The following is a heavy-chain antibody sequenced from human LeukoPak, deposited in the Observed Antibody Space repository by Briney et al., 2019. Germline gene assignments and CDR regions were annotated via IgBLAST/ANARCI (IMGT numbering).Heavy chain of an antibody. CDR3: ARVVVATASNCFDP. Sequence: ASVKVSCKASGYTFTSYGISWVRQAPGQGLEWMGWISAYNGNTNYAQKFQGRVTMTTDTSTSTVYMELRSLRSDDTAVYYCARVVVATASNCFDPWGQGTLVTVSS. D-gene: IGHD2-15*01. V-gene: IGHV1-18*01. J-gene: IGHJ5*02. CDR1: GYTFTSYG. CDR2: ISAYNGNT.